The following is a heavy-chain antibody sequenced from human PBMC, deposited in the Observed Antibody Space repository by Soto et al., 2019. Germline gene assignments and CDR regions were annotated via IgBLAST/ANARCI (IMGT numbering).Heavy chain of an antibody. CDR1: GGSISSYY. J-gene: IGHJ5*02. D-gene: IGHD3-3*01. Sequence: PSETLSLTCTVSGGSISSYYWSWIRQPPGKGLEWIGYIYYSGSTNYNPSLKSRVTISVDTSKNQFSLKLSSVTAAGTAVYYCAGSSFWSGYYTYWFDPWGRGTLVTVSS. V-gene: IGHV4-59*01. CDR3: AGSSFWSGYYTYWFDP. CDR2: IYYSGST.